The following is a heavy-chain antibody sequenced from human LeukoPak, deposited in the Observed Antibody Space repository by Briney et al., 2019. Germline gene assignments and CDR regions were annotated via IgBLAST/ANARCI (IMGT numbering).Heavy chain of an antibody. CDR3: ARGVRITIFGVVNDNWFDP. D-gene: IGHD3-3*01. CDR1: GYTFTSYY. Sequence: ASVKVSCKASGYTFTSYYMHWVRQAPGQGLEWMGIINPSGGSTSYAQKFQGRVTMTRDTSTSTVYMELSSLRSEDTAVYYCARGVRITIFGVVNDNWFDPWGQGTLVTVSS. CDR2: INPSGGST. V-gene: IGHV1-46*01. J-gene: IGHJ5*02.